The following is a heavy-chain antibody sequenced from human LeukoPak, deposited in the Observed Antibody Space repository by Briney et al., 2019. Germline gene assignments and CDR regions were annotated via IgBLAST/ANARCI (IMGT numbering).Heavy chain of an antibody. Sequence: GGSLRLSCAASGLTFSDYYMTWIRQAPGKGLEWVSYISGSGTTIDYADSVKGRFTISRDNAKNLLYLQMNSLRVEDTAVYYCARDVLAYSSSSSARDYWGQGTLVTVSS. D-gene: IGHD6-6*01. CDR2: ISGSGTTI. CDR3: ARDVLAYSSSSSARDY. J-gene: IGHJ4*02. CDR1: GLTFSDYY. V-gene: IGHV3-11*01.